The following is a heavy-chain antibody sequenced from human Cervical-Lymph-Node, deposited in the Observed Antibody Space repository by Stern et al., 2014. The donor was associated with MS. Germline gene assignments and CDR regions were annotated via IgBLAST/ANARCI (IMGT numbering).Heavy chain of an antibody. D-gene: IGHD1-26*01. CDR3: ARGGGLVGYFDY. CDR2: ITPVFGTT. J-gene: IGHJ4*02. V-gene: IGHV1-69*06. CDR1: GDTFSSYA. Sequence: QLVQSGAGVKKPGSSVKVSCKASGDTFSSYAINWVRQVPGQGLEWMGGITPVFGTTNYAQKFQGRVTITADKSTNTAYMELMTLRSEYTAVYYCARGGGLVGYFDYWGQGTLVSVSS.